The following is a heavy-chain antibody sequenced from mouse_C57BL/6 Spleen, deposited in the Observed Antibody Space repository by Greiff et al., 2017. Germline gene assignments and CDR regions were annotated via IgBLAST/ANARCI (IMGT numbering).Heavy chain of an antibody. CDR1: GYTFTSYW. J-gene: IGHJ1*03. CDR3: ARDYYGSSFYWYFDV. Sequence: VKLQQPGTELVKPGASVKLSCKASGYTFTSYWMHWVKQRPGQGLEWIGNINPCNGGTNYNEKFKSKATLTVDKASSTAYMQLSSLTSEDSAVYYCARDYYGSSFYWYFDVWGTGTTVTVSS. V-gene: IGHV1-53*01. CDR2: INPCNGGT. D-gene: IGHD1-1*01.